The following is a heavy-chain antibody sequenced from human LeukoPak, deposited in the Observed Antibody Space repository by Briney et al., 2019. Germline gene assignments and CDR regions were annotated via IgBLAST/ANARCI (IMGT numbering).Heavy chain of an antibody. CDR2: INPSGGST. J-gene: IGHJ4*02. CDR1: GYTFTSYY. CDR3: AREGYDFWSGYYPSYFDY. V-gene: IGHV1-46*01. Sequence: ASAKVSCKASGYTFTSYYMHWVRQAPGQGLEWMGIINPSGGSTSYAQKFQGRVTMTRDTSTSTVYMELSSLRSEDTAVYYCAREGYDFWSGYYPSYFDYWGQGTLVTVSS. D-gene: IGHD3-3*01.